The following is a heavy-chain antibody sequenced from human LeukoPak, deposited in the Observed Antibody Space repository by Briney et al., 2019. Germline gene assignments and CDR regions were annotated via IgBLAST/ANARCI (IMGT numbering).Heavy chain of an antibody. CDR1: GYTFPTYS. CDR3: ARRVDGMLIGYDY. J-gene: IGHJ4*02. Sequence: ASVKVSCKASGYTFPTYSISWVRQAPGQGLEWLGWISAYNGNTNYAQNFQGRVTMTTDISTSTAYMELRSLRSDDTAVYYCARRVDGMLIGYDYWGQGTLVTVSS. V-gene: IGHV1-18*01. CDR2: ISAYNGNT. D-gene: IGHD3-9*01.